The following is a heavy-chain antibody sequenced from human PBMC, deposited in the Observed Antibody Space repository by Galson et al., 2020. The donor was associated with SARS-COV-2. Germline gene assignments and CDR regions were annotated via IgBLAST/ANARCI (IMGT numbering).Heavy chain of an antibody. CDR3: TIDGKLCYDILTGYSTNYYYGMDV. V-gene: IGHV1-69*13. Sequence: SVKVSCKASGGTFSSYAISWVRQAPGQGLEWMGGIIPIFGTANYAQKFQGRVTITADESTSTAYMELSSLRSEDTAVYYCTIDGKLCYDILTGYSTNYYYGMDVWGQETTVTVS. CDR2: IIPIFGTA. J-gene: IGHJ6*02. CDR1: GGTFSSYA. D-gene: IGHD3-9*01.